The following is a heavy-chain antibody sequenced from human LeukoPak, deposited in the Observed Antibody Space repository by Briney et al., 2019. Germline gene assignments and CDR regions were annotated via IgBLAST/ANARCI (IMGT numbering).Heavy chain of an antibody. CDR1: GFTFSSYA. J-gene: IGHJ4*02. V-gene: IGHV3-23*01. CDR2: ISGSGGST. D-gene: IGHD1-1*01. Sequence: GGSLRLSCAASGFTFSSYAMTWVRQAPGKGLEWVSGISGSGGSTYYAGSVKGRFTVSRDNSKNTLYLQMNSLRAEDTALYCCAKVERAFVTGFFDFWGQGTLVTVSS. CDR3: AKVERAFVTGFFDF.